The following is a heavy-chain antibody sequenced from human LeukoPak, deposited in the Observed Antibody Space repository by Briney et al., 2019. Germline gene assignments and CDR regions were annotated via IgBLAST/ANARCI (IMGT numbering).Heavy chain of an antibody. V-gene: IGHV3-30*18. CDR2: ISYDGSNK. J-gene: IGHJ4*02. Sequence: GGSLRLSCAASGFTFSSYGMHWVRQAPGKGLEWVAVISYDGSNKYYADSVKGRFAISRDNSKNTLYLQMNSLRAEDTAVYYCAKDESTTYYYYWGQGTLVTVSS. D-gene: IGHD5/OR15-5a*01. CDR3: AKDESTTYYYY. CDR1: GFTFSSYG.